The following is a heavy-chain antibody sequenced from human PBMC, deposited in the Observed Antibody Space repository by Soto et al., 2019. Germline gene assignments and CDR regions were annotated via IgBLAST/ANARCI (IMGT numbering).Heavy chain of an antibody. CDR2: IYYSGST. Sequence: QVQLQESGPGLVKPSQTVSLTCTVSGGSISSGGYYWSWIRQHPGKGLEWIGYIYYSGSTYYNPSLKSRVTISVDTSKNQFSLKLSSVTAADTAVYYCARGGIAAAAPPDYWGQGTLVTVSS. CDR1: GGSISSGGYY. J-gene: IGHJ4*02. D-gene: IGHD6-13*01. V-gene: IGHV4-31*03. CDR3: ARGGIAAAAPPDY.